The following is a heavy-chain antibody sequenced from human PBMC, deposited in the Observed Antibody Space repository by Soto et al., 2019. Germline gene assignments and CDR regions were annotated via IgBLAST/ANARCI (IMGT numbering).Heavy chain of an antibody. CDR1: GYSFTSYW. J-gene: IGHJ3*02. CDR2: IYPGDSDT. CDR3: ARHKGDGYNGDAFDI. Sequence: GESLKLSCKGSGYSFTSYWIGWVRQMPGKGLEWMGIIYPGDSDTRYSPSFQGQVTISADKYISTAYLQWSSLKASDTAMYYCARHKGDGYNGDAFDIWGQGTMVTVS. D-gene: IGHD5-12*01. V-gene: IGHV5-51*01.